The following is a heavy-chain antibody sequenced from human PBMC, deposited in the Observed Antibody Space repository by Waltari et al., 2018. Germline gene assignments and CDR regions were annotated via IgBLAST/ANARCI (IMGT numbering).Heavy chain of an antibody. CDR2: IYYSGST. J-gene: IGHJ3*02. CDR3: AGAIDYGGNSHAFDI. CDR1: GGSISSHY. V-gene: IGHV4-59*11. Sequence: QVQLQESGPGLVKPSETLSLTCTVSGGSISSHYWSWIRQPPGKGLEWIGYIYYSGSTNYHPSLKGRVTISGDTSKNQFSLKLSSVTAADTAVYYCAGAIDYGGNSHAFDIWGQGTMVTVSS. D-gene: IGHD2-21*02.